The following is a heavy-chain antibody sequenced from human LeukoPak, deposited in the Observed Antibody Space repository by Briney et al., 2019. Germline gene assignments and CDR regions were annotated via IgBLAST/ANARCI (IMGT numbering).Heavy chain of an antibody. CDR2: IIPIFGTA. CDR3: ARVGSYCTNAECHDY. J-gene: IGHJ4*02. Sequence: SVKVSCKASGGTFSSYAISWVRQAPGQGLEWMGGIIPIFGTANYAQKFQGRVTITTDESTSTAYMELRSLRSDDTAVYYCARVGSYCTNAECHDYWGLGTLVTVSS. V-gene: IGHV1-69*05. CDR1: GGTFSSYA. D-gene: IGHD2-8*01.